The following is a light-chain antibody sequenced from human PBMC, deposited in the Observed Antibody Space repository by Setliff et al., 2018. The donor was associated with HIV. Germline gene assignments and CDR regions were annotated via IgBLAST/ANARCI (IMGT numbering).Light chain of an antibody. V-gene: IGLV2-14*03. Sequence: QSVLTQPASVSGSPGQSVTISCTGTSTDIGNNNYVSWYRHHTGEAPTVIIYDVNKRPSGISNRFSGFKSGDTASLTISGLQAEDEADYYCTSYTTTNTYVFGSGTKVTVL. CDR3: TSYTTTNTYV. CDR1: STDIGNNNY. J-gene: IGLJ1*01. CDR2: DVN.